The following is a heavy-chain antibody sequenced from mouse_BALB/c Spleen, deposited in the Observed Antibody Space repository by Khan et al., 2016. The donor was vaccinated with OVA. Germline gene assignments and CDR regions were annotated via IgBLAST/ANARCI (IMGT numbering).Heavy chain of an antibody. CDR2: INPSNGYT. J-gene: IGHJ3*01. V-gene: IGHV1-4*01. Sequence: QLQQSGAELARPGASVKMSCKASGYTFTTYTMHWVKQRPGQGLEWIGYINPSNGYTNYNQKFKDKSTLTAANTSSTAYMQLSSLTSYYSAVYYCAREGAYYRSDGWFSYWGQGTLVTVSA. D-gene: IGHD2-14*01. CDR3: AREGAYYRSDGWFSY. CDR1: GYTFTTYT.